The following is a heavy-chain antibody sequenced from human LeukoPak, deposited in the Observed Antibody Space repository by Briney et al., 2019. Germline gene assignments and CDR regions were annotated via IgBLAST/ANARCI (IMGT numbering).Heavy chain of an antibody. J-gene: IGHJ4*02. CDR2: IKHSGST. D-gene: IGHD3-10*01. CDR1: GGSFSGYY. Sequence: SETLSLTCAVYGGSFSGYYWSWIRQPPGKGLEWIGEIKHSGSTNYNPSLKSRVTISVDTSKNQFSLKLSSVTAADTAVYYCARGGGMRYYYGSGSPYKTWGEGTLVTVSS. V-gene: IGHV4-34*01. CDR3: ARGGGMRYYYGSGSPYKT.